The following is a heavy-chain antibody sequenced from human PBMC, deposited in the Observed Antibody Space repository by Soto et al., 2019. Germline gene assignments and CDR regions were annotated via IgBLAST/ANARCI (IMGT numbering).Heavy chain of an antibody. J-gene: IGHJ4*02. Sequence: QVQLVQSGGGGIQPGKSLRLSCAASGITFTTYGMHWVSQTPGKGLEWVAVVSYDGSHKYYADSVKGRFTISRDDSKNTLSHQMTSLRVEDTAVYYCAKEMYPRTVLDSSSPWGDYWGQGTLVTVSS. CDR1: GITFTTYG. CDR3: AKEMYPRTVLDSSSPWGDY. V-gene: IGHV3-30*18. D-gene: IGHD6-6*01. CDR2: VSYDGSHK.